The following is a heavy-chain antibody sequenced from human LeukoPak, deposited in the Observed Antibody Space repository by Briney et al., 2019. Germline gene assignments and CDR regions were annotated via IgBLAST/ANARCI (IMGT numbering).Heavy chain of an antibody. Sequence: SETLSITCIVSGGSISSGSHYWAWVRQPPGKGLEWIASMLYSGNTYYNPSLKSRVTISVDTSKNQFFLRLSSVTAADTTVYYCARHLDSRGRYFDYWGQGTLVTVSS. CDR2: MLYSGNT. J-gene: IGHJ4*02. CDR1: GGSISSGSHY. CDR3: ARHLDSRGRYFDY. D-gene: IGHD3-22*01. V-gene: IGHV4-39*01.